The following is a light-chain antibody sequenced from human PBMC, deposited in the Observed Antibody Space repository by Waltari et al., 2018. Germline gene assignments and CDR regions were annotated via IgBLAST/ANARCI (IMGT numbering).Light chain of an antibody. CDR3: CSYAGTPRVV. CDR1: NNDIGSYTL. Sequence: QSAPTQPASVSGSPGQSITISCTGTNNDIGSYTLVSWYQQHPGKAPKVIIFEVNKRPSGVSNRFSGSKSGNTASLTVSGLHPEDEADYYCCSYAGTPRVVFGGGTKLTVL. CDR2: EVN. J-gene: IGLJ2*01. V-gene: IGLV2-23*02.